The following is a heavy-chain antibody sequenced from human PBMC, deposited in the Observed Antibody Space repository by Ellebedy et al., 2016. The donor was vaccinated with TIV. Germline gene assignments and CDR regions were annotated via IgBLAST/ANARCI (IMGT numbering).Heavy chain of an antibody. Sequence: GGSLRLSCVASGFSFSHYWMAWVRQAPGKGPEWVANIKQDGGERYYVDSVKGRFIISRDNAKNSLYLQMNSLTDEDTAVYYCARDQWLGRAYYFDSWGQGTLVTVSS. J-gene: IGHJ4*02. CDR1: GFSFSHYW. CDR3: ARDQWLGRAYYFDS. D-gene: IGHD6-19*01. CDR2: IKQDGGER. V-gene: IGHV3-7*01.